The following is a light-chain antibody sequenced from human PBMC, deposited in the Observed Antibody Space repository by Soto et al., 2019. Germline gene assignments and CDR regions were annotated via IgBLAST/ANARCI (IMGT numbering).Light chain of an antibody. V-gene: IGLV1-51*01. Sequence: QSVLTQPPSVSAAPGQTVTISCSGSNSNIGNNYVSWYQQLPGTVPKLLIYDNNKRPSGTPDRFSGSKSGTSATLGIAGLQTGDEADYYCGTWDSSLSAVVFGGGTKLTVL. CDR1: NSNIGNNY. J-gene: IGLJ2*01. CDR2: DNN. CDR3: GTWDSSLSAVV.